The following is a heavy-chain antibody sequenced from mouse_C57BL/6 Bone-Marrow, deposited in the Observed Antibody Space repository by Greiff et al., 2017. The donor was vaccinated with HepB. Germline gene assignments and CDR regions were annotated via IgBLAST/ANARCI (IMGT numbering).Heavy chain of an antibody. V-gene: IGHV5-17*01. CDR2: ISSGSSTI. CDR3: ASRGWYYGSSTMDY. J-gene: IGHJ4*01. D-gene: IGHD1-1*01. CDR1: GFTFSDYG. Sequence: EVRLVESGGGLVKPGGSLKLSCAASGFTFSDYGMHWVRQAPEKGLEWVAYISSGSSTIYYADTVKGRFTISRDNAKNTLFLQMTSLRSEDTAMYYCASRGWYYGSSTMDYWGQGTSVTVSS.